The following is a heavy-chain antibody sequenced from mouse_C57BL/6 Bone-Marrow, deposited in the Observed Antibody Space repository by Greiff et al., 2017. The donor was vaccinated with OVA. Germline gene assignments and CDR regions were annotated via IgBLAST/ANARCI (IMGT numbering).Heavy chain of an antibody. CDR2: ISGGGGNP. CDR1: GFTFSSYT. D-gene: IGHD1-1*01. CDR3: ARLGDYYGSSYEYFDV. J-gene: IGHJ1*03. Sequence: EVKLMESGGGLVKPGGSLKLSCAASGFTFSSYTMSWVRQPPEKRLEWVATISGGGGNPYYPDSVKGRFTISRDNAKNTLYLQMSSLRAEDTALYYCARLGDYYGSSYEYFDVWGTGTTVTVSS. V-gene: IGHV5-9*01.